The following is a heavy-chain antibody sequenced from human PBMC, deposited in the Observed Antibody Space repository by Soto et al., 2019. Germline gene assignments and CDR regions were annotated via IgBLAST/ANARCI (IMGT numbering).Heavy chain of an antibody. CDR2: IYHSGST. Sequence: SETLSLTCAVSGVSISSNNWWSWVRQPPGKGLEWIGEIYHSGSTNYNPSLNSRVTISVDKSKNQFSLNLSSVTAADTAVYYCARDFPIVPTRPGDYWGQGTLVTVSS. CDR1: GVSISSNNW. D-gene: IGHD2-2*01. J-gene: IGHJ4*02. V-gene: IGHV4-4*02. CDR3: ARDFPIVPTRPGDY.